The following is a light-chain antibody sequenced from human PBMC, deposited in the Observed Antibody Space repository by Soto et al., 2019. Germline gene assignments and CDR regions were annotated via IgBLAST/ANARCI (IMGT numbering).Light chain of an antibody. J-gene: IGLJ1*01. CDR1: SSDVGGYDY. Sequence: GLTQPASVSESPGQSITVSCKRTSSDVGGYDYASWYQQHPGNAPKLLISDVTNRPSGVSNRFSGSKSGNTASLTISGLQTEDEADYYCTSYTSSSTYVFGTGTQLTVL. V-gene: IGLV2-14*01. CDR3: TSYTSSSTYV. CDR2: DVT.